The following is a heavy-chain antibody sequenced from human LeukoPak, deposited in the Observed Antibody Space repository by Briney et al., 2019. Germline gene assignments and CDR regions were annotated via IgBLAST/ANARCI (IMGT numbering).Heavy chain of an antibody. V-gene: IGHV5-51*01. CDR3: ARASGYVWGNY. J-gene: IGHJ4*02. D-gene: IGHD3-16*01. CDR1: GYRFTSYW. CDR2: IYPGESDT. Sequence: XWKGXGYRFTSYWIXGVRQMPGKGLEWMGIIYPGESDTRYSTSFQGQVTISAEKSISTAYLQWSSLKASDTAMYYCARASGYVWGNYWGQGTLVTVSS.